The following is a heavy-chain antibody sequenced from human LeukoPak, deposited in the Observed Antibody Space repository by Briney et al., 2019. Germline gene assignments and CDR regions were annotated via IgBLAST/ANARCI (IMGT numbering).Heavy chain of an antibody. V-gene: IGHV3-30-3*01. J-gene: IGHJ3*02. CDR1: GFTFSNYD. Sequence: GRSLRLSCAASGFTFSNYDMQWVRQAPGKGLEWVAVISYDGSNKHYADSVKGRFTISRDNAKNSLYLQMNSLRAEDTAVYYCARDRTYYYDSSGYPDAFDIWGQGTMVTVSS. CDR2: ISYDGSNK. D-gene: IGHD3-22*01. CDR3: ARDRTYYYDSSGYPDAFDI.